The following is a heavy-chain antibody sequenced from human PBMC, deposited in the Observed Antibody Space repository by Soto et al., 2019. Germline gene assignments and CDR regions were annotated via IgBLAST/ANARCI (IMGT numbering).Heavy chain of an antibody. Sequence: QVQLVQSGAGVRKPGASVKVSCKVSGYSLTELSMHWVRQAPGKGLEWMGCFDPEDGETIYAQKFQGRVTMTEDSSTDTAYMELSSLRSEDTAVYYWATTYISPFDYWGQGTLVTVSS. CDR1: GYSLTELS. V-gene: IGHV1-24*01. D-gene: IGHD2-2*02. CDR2: FDPEDGET. J-gene: IGHJ4*02. CDR3: ATTYISPFDY.